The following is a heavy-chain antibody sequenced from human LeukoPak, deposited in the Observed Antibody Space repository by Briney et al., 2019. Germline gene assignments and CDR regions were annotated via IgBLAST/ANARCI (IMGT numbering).Heavy chain of an antibody. D-gene: IGHD2-2*01. V-gene: IGHV3-48*01. CDR3: AKERVVVVPAAILLDY. Sequence: GGSLRLSCAASGFTFSSHSMNWVRQAPGKGLEWVSYISSSSSTIYYADSVKGRFTISRDNSKNTPYLQMNSLRAEDTAVYYCAKERVVVVPAAILLDYWGQGTLVTVSS. J-gene: IGHJ4*02. CDR1: GFTFSSHS. CDR2: ISSSSSTI.